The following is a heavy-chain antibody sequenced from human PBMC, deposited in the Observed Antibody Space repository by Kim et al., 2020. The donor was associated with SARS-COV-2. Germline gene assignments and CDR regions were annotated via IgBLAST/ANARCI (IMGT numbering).Heavy chain of an antibody. V-gene: IGHV4-34*01. D-gene: IGHD5-12*01. J-gene: IGHJ4*02. CDR3: GRGRSGYSGYDFIY. Sequence: PYLKSRVTISVDTSETQFSLKVSSVTAADTAVYYCGRGRSGYSGYDFIYWGQGTLVTVSS.